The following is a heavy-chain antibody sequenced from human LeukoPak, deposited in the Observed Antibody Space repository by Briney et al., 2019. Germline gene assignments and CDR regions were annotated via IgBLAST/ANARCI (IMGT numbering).Heavy chain of an antibody. CDR2: IRYDGSHK. V-gene: IGHV3-30*02. CDR3: AKDDDWGRYKH. CDR1: GFTFISYG. J-gene: IGHJ1*01. D-gene: IGHD3-16*01. Sequence: GGSLRLSCAASGFTFISYGMHWVRQAPGKGLEWVAFIRYDGSHKYYVGSVKGRFTISRDNAKNSLYLQMNSLRAEDTAMYYCAKDDDWGRYKHWGQGTLVTVSS.